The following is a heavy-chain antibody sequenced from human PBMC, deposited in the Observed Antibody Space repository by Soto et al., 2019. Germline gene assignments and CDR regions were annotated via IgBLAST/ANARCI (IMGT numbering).Heavy chain of an antibody. D-gene: IGHD2-15*01. J-gene: IGHJ3*02. Sequence: QVQLVESGGGVVQPGRSLRLSCAACGFTFSSYAMHWVRQAPGKWLVWVAVISDDGSNKYYADSVKVRFTISRDKSKNTLYLQMNSLRAEDTAVYCCARGEEYCSGGSCENDAFDIWGQGTMIAVSS. CDR2: ISDDGSNK. V-gene: IGHV3-30-3*01. CDR3: ARGEEYCSGGSCENDAFDI. CDR1: GFTFSSYA.